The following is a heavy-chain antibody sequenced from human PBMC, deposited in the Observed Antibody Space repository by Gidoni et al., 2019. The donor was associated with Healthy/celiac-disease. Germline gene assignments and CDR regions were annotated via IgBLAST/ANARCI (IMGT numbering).Heavy chain of an antibody. CDR2: ISYDGSNK. Sequence: QVQLVESGGGVVQPGRSLRLSCAASGFTFSSYAMHWVRQAPGKGLEWVAVISYDGSNKYYADSVKGRFTISRDNSKNTLYLQMNSLRAEDTAVYYCARDRHPGTVHFDYWGQGTLVTVSS. V-gene: IGHV3-30-3*01. J-gene: IGHJ4*02. CDR3: ARDRHPGTVHFDY. CDR1: GFTFSSYA. D-gene: IGHD1-1*01.